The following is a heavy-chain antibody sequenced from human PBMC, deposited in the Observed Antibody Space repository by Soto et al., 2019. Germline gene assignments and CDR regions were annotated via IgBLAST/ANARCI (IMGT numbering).Heavy chain of an antibody. CDR1: GGSISSGVYS. Sequence: QLQLQESGSGLVKPSQTLSLTCAVSGGSISSGVYSWSWIRQPPGKGLECIGYIYLSVSTYYNPSLKRRVTISVDRSKNQLSLKLNSVTAAVTAVYSCARGPRLGYWGQGTLVSVSS. J-gene: IGHJ4*02. CDR3: ARGPRLGY. V-gene: IGHV4-30-2*01. CDR2: IYLSVST.